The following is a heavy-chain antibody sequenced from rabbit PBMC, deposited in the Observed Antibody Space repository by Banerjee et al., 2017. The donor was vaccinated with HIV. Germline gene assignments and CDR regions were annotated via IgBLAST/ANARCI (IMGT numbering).Heavy chain of an antibody. V-gene: IGHV1S40*01. CDR3: ARDYNDAGDGYCSFNL. D-gene: IGHD8-1*01. Sequence: QSLEESGGDLVKPGASLTLTCTASGFSFSSSYYMCWVRQAPGKGLEWIACIYARSSGSTYYASWAKGRFTISKTSSTTVTLQMTSLTAADTATYFCARDYNDAGDGYCSFNLWGPGTLVTVS. J-gene: IGHJ4*01. CDR2: IYARSSGST. CDR1: GFSFSSSYY.